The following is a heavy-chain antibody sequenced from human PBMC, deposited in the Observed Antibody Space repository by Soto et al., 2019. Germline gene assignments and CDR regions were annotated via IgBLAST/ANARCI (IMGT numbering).Heavy chain of an antibody. V-gene: IGHV1-2*04. CDR3: ARGEGYCSSTSCYVTRIAAAPYYYYGMDV. CDR2: INPNSGGT. CDR1: GYTFTGYY. J-gene: IGHJ6*02. Sequence: QVQLVQSGAEVKKPGASVKVSCKASGYTFTGYYMHWVRQAPGQGLEWMGWINPNSGGTNYAQKFQGWVTMTRDTSISTAYMELSRLRSDDTAVYYCARGEGYCSSTSCYVTRIAAAPYYYYGMDVWGQGTTVTVS. D-gene: IGHD2-2*01.